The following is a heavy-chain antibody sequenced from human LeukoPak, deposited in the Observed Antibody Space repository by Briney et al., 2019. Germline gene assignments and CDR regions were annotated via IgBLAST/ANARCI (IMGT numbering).Heavy chain of an antibody. CDR1: GFTFDDYA. D-gene: IGHD2-8*02. CDR2: ISWNSGSI. V-gene: IGHV3-9*01. Sequence: GRSLRLSCVASGFTFDDYAMHWVRQAPGKGLEWVSGISWNSGSIGYADSVKGRFTISRDNAKNSLYLQMNSLRAEDTAVYYCARTLGGVGTYWYFDLWGRGTLVTVSS. J-gene: IGHJ2*01. CDR3: ARTLGGVGTYWYFDL.